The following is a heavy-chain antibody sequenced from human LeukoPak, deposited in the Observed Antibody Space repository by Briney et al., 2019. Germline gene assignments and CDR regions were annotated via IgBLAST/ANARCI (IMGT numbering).Heavy chain of an antibody. J-gene: IGHJ4*02. D-gene: IGHD3-22*01. CDR3: ANDLTVVAPSGPFDY. Sequence: GGSLRLSCAASGFTFSSYAMSWVRQAPGKGLEWVSAISGSGGSTYYADSVKGRFTISRDNAKNTLYLQMNSLRAEDTAVYYCANDLTVVAPSGPFDYWGQGTLVTVSS. V-gene: IGHV3-23*01. CDR1: GFTFSSYA. CDR2: ISGSGGST.